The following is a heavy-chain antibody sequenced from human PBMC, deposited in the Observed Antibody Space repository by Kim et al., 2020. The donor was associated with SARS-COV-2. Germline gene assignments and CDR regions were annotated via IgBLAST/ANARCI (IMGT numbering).Heavy chain of an antibody. V-gene: IGHV3-72*01. Sequence: EYAASVKGRFTISRDDSKNSLYLQMNSLKTEDTAVYYCATGTWGSLEVFYWGQGTLVTVSS. D-gene: IGHD7-27*01. CDR3: ATGTWGSLEVFY. J-gene: IGHJ4*02.